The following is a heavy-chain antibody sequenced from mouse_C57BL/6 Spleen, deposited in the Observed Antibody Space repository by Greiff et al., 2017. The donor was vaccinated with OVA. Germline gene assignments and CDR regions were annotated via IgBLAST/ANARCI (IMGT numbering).Heavy chain of an antibody. CDR3: ARESIITTVVATDYFDY. V-gene: IGHV1-50*01. CDR1: GYTFTSYW. J-gene: IGHJ2*01. D-gene: IGHD1-1*01. CDR2: IDPSDSYT. Sequence: QVQLQQPGAELVKPGASVKLSCKASGYTFTSYWMQWVKQRPGQGLEWIGEIDPSDSYTNYNQKFKGKATLTVDTSSSTAYMQLSSLTSEDSAVYYCARESIITTVVATDYFDYWGQGTTLTVSS.